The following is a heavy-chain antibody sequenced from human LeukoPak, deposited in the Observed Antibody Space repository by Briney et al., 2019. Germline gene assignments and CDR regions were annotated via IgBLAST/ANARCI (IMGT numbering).Heavy chain of an antibody. CDR3: ARDQESGVQLWLEDY. CDR2: ISSSSYI. Sequence: GGSLRLSCAASGFTFSSYSMNWVRQAPGKGLEWVSSISSSSYIYYADSVKGRFTISRDNAKNSLYLQMNSLRAEDTAVYYCARDQESGVQLWLEDYWGQGTLVTVSS. V-gene: IGHV3-21*01. CDR1: GFTFSSYS. J-gene: IGHJ4*02. D-gene: IGHD5-18*01.